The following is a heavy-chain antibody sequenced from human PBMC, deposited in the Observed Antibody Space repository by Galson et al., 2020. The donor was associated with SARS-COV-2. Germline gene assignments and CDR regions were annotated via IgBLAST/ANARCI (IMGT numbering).Heavy chain of an antibody. J-gene: IGHJ6*03. V-gene: IGHV3-13*01. D-gene: IGHD2-2*02. CDR1: GFTFSSYD. CDR2: IGTAGDT. Sequence: GESLKISCAASGFTFSSYDMHWVRQATGKGLEWVSAIGTAGDTYYPGSVKGRFTISRENAKNSLYLQMNSLRAGDTAVYYCARGVVVVPAAISYYYYYMDVWGKGTTVTVSS. CDR3: ARGVVVVPAAISYYYYYMDV.